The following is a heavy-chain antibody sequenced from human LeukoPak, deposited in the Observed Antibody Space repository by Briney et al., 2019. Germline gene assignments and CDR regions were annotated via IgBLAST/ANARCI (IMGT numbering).Heavy chain of an antibody. CDR2: IYYSGTT. CDR1: GGSIGSSTYF. D-gene: IGHD6-19*01. Sequence: SETLSLTCTVSGGSIGSSTYFWGWIRQPPGKGLECIGSIYYSGTTYYNPSLKSRVTISVDTSNNQFSLKLSSVTAADTAVYYCARRRYPGYSSGLFDYWGQGTLVTVSS. V-gene: IGHV4-39*01. CDR3: ARRRYPGYSSGLFDY. J-gene: IGHJ4*02.